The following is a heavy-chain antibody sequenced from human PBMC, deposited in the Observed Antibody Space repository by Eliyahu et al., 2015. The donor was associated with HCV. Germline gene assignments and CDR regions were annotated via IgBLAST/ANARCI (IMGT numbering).Heavy chain of an antibody. J-gene: IGHJ5*02. CDR2: INPNGKS. V-gene: IGHV4-61*02. CDR1: GGSIDSGSYY. Sequence: QVQLQESGPGLVKPSQTLSLTCTVSGGSIDSGSYYWNWIRQPAGKGLEWIGRINPNGKSDYNPSLKSRVTLSVDTSRNRFALRLTSLTAADTAVYYCARGGHNNWFDPWGQGTLVTVSS. CDR3: ARGGHNNWFDP.